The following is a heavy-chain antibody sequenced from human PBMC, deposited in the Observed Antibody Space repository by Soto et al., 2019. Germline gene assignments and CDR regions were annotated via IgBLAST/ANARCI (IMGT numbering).Heavy chain of an antibody. Sequence: GGSLRLSCVASGFTFSNTWMTWVRQVPGKGLEWVGGIKSKTDGGTTGDAAPVEGRFPISRDDSEATLFLHMTTLKPEDTAVYYCAKVKADSSAAASLESWGQGPVVTVSS. D-gene: IGHD3-3*01. V-gene: IGHV3-15*01. CDR2: IKSKTDGGTT. CDR1: GFTFSNTW. J-gene: IGHJ5*02. CDR3: AKVKADSSAAASLES.